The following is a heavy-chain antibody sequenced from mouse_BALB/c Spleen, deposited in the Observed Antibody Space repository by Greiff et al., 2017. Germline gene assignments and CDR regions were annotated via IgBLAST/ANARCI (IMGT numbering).Heavy chain of an antibody. J-gene: IGHJ2*01. D-gene: IGHD2-1*01. CDR1: GFSLTSYG. V-gene: IGHV2-6-2*01. CDR2: IWSDGST. Sequence: QVQLQQSGPDLVVPSQRLSITCTASGFSLTSYGVHWVRQPPGKGLEWLVVIWSDGSTTYNSALISRLSISKDNSKSQVFLVMNSLQTDDTAMYYCARHGNYVPFDYWGQGTTLTVSA. CDR3: ARHGNYVPFDY.